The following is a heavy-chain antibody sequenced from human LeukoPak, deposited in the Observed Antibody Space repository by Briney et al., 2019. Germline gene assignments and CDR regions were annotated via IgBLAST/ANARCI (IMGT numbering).Heavy chain of an antibody. CDR3: AREGATVAGKTSLDY. CDR1: GGSFSDYY. Sequence: SETLSLTXAVYGGSFSDYYWTWIRQSPGKGLEWIGEINHSGSTNYNPSLKSRVVMSIDTSKTQFSLKLTSVTAADTGVYYGAREGATVAGKTSLDYWGQGTLVTVSS. V-gene: IGHV4-34*01. CDR2: INHSGST. D-gene: IGHD6-19*01. J-gene: IGHJ4*02.